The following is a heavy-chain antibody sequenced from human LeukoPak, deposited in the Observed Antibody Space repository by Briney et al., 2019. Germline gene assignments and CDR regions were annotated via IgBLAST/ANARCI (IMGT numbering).Heavy chain of an antibody. CDR1: GGTFSSYA. D-gene: IGHD3-10*01. CDR3: ARGAVGYYGSGSYSEIDY. CDR2: IIPIFGTA. J-gene: IGHJ4*02. Sequence: VASVKVSCKASGGTFSSYAISWVRQAPGQGLEWMGGIIPIFGTANYAQKFQGRVTITADESTSTAYMELSSLRSEDTAVYYCARGAVGYYGSGSYSEIDYWGQGTLVTVSS. V-gene: IGHV1-69*13.